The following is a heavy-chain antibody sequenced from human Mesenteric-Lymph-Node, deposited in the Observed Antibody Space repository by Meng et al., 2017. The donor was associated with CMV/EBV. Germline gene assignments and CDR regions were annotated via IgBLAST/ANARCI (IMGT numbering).Heavy chain of an antibody. D-gene: IGHD6-13*01. V-gene: IGHV1-2*02. J-gene: IGHJ4*02. CDR3: ARSGSSWYSGKRFDY. CDR2: INPNSGGT. CDR1: GYSFTDYY. Sequence: ASVKVSCKASGYSFTDYYIHWVRQAPGQGLEWMGWINPNSGGTNFAQKFQDRVTMTREKSSRTAYMELSRLRSDDTAVYYCARSGSSWYSGKRFDYWGQGTLVTVSS.